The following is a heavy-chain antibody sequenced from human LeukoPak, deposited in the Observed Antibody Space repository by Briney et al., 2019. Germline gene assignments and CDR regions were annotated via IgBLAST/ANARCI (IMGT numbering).Heavy chain of an antibody. J-gene: IGHJ4*02. CDR3: ARGMGRSWSLDN. Sequence: GRSLRVSCAASGLTVTSDYMGWVRHASGKGLDWVSVVFADGATYYADSVKGRFTVARDGSKNTLVLQMSSLRSEDTAVYYCARGMGRSWSLDNWGPGTLVTVSS. V-gene: IGHV3-66*02. CDR1: GLTVTSDY. D-gene: IGHD6-13*01. CDR2: VFADGAT.